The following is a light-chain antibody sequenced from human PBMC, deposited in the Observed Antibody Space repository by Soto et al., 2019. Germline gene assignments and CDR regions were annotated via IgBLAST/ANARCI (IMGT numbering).Light chain of an antibody. Sequence: VIWMTQSPSLLSASTGDRVTISCRMSQGISSYLAWYQQKPRKAPEVLIFGASTLQSGVPSRFSGTGSGTEFTLTISSLQPEDFATYYCQQYNAYYSFGQGTKVDIK. CDR1: QGISSY. V-gene: IGKV1D-8*03. J-gene: IGKJ2*03. CDR2: GAS. CDR3: QQYNAYYS.